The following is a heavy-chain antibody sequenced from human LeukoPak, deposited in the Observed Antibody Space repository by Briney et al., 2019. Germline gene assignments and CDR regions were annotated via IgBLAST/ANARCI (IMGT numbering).Heavy chain of an antibody. Sequence: SETLSLTCTVSGGSISSYYWSWIRQPPGKGLEWIGYIYYSGSTNYNPSLKSRVTISVDTSKNQFSLKLSSVTAADTAVYYCARSYYSNLVYWGQGTLVTVSS. CDR3: ARSYYSNLVY. J-gene: IGHJ4*02. V-gene: IGHV4-59*12. D-gene: IGHD4-11*01. CDR2: IYYSGST. CDR1: GGSISSYY.